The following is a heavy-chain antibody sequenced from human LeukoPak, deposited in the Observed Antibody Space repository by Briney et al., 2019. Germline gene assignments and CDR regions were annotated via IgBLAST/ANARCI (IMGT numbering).Heavy chain of an antibody. Sequence: GGSLRLSCAASGFTFSSYSMNWVRQAPGTGLEWVSSISSSSSYIYYADSVKGRFTISRDNAKNSLYLQMNSLRAEDTAVYYCARDPMTYCGGDCWGQGTLVTVSS. J-gene: IGHJ4*02. CDR2: ISSSSSYI. CDR1: GFTFSSYS. CDR3: ARDPMTYCGGDC. D-gene: IGHD2-21*01. V-gene: IGHV3-21*01.